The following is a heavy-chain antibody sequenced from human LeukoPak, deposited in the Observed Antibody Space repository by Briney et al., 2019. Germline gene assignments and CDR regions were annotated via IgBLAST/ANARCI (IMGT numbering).Heavy chain of an antibody. J-gene: IGHJ6*04. CDR2: IKEDGSVQ. CDR1: GFPFSVYW. D-gene: IGHD2-2*01. Sequence: GGSLRLSCTASGFPFSVYWISWVRQAPGEGLEWVANIKEDGSVQDYVDSVKGRFTIFIDNAKNSVYLQMNSLRVHDTAVYYCVGQLLRAVWGKGTTVTVSS. CDR3: VGQLLRAV. V-gene: IGHV3-7*01.